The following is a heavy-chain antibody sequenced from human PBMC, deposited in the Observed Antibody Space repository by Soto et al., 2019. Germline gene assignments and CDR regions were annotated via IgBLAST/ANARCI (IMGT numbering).Heavy chain of an antibody. V-gene: IGHV3-48*01. J-gene: IGHJ5*02. D-gene: IGHD6-13*01. CDR3: ARHPERIAQIGWFDP. CDR2: ISSSSSTI. Sequence: EVQLVESGGGLVQPGGSLRLSCSASGFTFSSYSMNWVRQAPGKGLEWVSYISSSSSTIYYVDSVKGRFTISRDNAKNSLYLLMNSLRAEDTAVYYCARHPERIAQIGWFDPWGQGTLVTVSS. CDR1: GFTFSSYS.